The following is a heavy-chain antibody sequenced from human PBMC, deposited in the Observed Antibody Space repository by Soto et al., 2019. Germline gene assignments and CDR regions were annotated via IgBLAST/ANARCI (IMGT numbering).Heavy chain of an antibody. J-gene: IGHJ4*02. CDR2: INHSGST. CDR1: GGSFSGYY. CDR3: ARSRLRQQLVPSDY. Sequence: QVQLQQWGAGLLKPSETLSLTCAVYGGSFSGYYWSWIRQPPGKGLEWIGEINHSGSTNYNPSLKSRVTISEDTSKNQFSLKLRSVTAAETAVYYCARSRLRQQLVPSDYWGQGTLVTVSS. V-gene: IGHV4-34*01. D-gene: IGHD6-13*01.